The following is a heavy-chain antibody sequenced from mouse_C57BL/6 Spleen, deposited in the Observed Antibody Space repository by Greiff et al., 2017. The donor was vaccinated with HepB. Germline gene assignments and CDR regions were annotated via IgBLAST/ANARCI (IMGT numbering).Heavy chain of an antibody. CDR1: GYTFTSYW. CDR2: IHHTSGST. V-gene: IGHV1-64*01. D-gene: IGHD1-2*01. Sequence: QVQLQQPGAELVKPGASVKLSCKASGYTFTSYWMHWVKQRPGQGLEWIGMIHHTSGSTNYNEKFKSKATLTVDKSSSTAYMQLSSLTAEDSAVYDCAREGEITTALAECYAMDYWGQGTSVTVSS. J-gene: IGHJ4*01. CDR3: AREGEITTALAECYAMDY.